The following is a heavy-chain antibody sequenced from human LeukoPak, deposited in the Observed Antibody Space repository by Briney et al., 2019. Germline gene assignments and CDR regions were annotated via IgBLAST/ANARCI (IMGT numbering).Heavy chain of an antibody. CDR1: GFTVSSNY. Sequence: PGGSLRLSCAASGFTVSSNYMSWVRQAPGKGLEWVSVIYSGGSTYYAGSVKGRFTISRDNSKNTLYLQMNSLRAEDTAVYYCAREGLRERRGMDVWGQGTTVTVSS. D-gene: IGHD4-17*01. CDR3: AREGLRERRGMDV. V-gene: IGHV3-53*01. CDR2: IYSGGST. J-gene: IGHJ6*02.